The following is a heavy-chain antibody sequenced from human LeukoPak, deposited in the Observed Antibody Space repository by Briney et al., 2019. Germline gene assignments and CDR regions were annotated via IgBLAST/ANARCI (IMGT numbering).Heavy chain of an antibody. CDR2: ISSSGSTI. D-gene: IGHD2-15*01. J-gene: IGHJ4*02. CDR3: AKGPVVGGY. Sequence: PGGSLRLSCAASGFTFSSYEMNWVRQAPGKGLEWVSYISSSGSTIYYADSVKGRFTISRDNSKNTLYLQMNSLRAEDTAVYYCAKGPVVGGYWGQGTLVTVSS. CDR1: GFTFSSYE. V-gene: IGHV3-48*03.